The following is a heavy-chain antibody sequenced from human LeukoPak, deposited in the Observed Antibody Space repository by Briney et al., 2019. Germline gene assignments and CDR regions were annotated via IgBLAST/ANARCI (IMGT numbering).Heavy chain of an antibody. CDR2: ITKDDGST. Sequence: GGSLRLSCAASGFTFEYSAMHWLRHAPGKGLEWVSLITKDDGSTYYADSVKGRFTISRDNSKNTLYLQMNSLRAEDTAVYYCAKDLHVRSSSTVTTGGVDSWGQGTLVTVSS. D-gene: IGHD4-17*01. CDR1: GFTFEYSA. V-gene: IGHV3-43*02. J-gene: IGHJ4*02. CDR3: AKDLHVRSSSTVTTGGVDS.